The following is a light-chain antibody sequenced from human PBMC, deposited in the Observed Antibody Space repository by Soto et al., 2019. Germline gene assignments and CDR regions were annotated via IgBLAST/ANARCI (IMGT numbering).Light chain of an antibody. Sequence: QSVLTQPPSASGTPRQRVTISCSGSSSNIGSNYVYWYQQLLGTAPTLLIYRNNQRPSGVPDRFSGSKSDTSASLAISRLRSEDGADYYCAAWDSSLSGRGVFGGGTKLTVL. V-gene: IGLV1-47*01. CDR1: SSNIGSNY. CDR2: RNN. CDR3: AAWDSSLSGRGV. J-gene: IGLJ2*01.